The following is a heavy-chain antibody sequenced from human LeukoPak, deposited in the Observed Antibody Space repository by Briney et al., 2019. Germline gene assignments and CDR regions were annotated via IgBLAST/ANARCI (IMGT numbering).Heavy chain of an antibody. D-gene: IGHD6-19*01. Sequence: GGSLRLSCVASGSDFSGYGLHWVRQAPGKGLEWVAFISYDGSNKYYADSVKGRFSISRDDSKTTLYLEMISLRAEDTAVYYCAKDGAWAVAKNFDYWGQGTLVTVSS. V-gene: IGHV3-30*18. CDR3: AKDGAWAVAKNFDY. J-gene: IGHJ4*02. CDR2: ISYDGSNK. CDR1: GSDFSGYG.